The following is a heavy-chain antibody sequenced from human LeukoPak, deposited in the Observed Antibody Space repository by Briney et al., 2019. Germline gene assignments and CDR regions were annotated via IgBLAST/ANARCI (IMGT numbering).Heavy chain of an antibody. CDR3: ARLGWNDAFDY. CDR2: IYYSGST. J-gene: IGHJ4*02. CDR1: GGSISSYY. V-gene: IGHV4-59*08. D-gene: IGHD1-1*01. Sequence: SETLSLTCTVSGGSISSYYWSWIRQPPGKGLEWIGYIYYSGSTNYNPSLKSRVTIPVDTSKNQFSLKLSSVTAADTAVYYCARLGWNDAFDYWGQGTLVAVSS.